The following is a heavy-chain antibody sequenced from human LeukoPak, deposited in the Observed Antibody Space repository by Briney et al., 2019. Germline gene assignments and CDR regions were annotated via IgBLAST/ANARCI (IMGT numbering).Heavy chain of an antibody. CDR3: ARDDYYYGSGSYYKGLDY. Sequence: TGGSLGLSCAASGFTFSSYWMSWVRQAPGKGLEWVANIKQDGSEKYYVDSVKGRFTISRDNAKNSLYLQMNSLRAEDTAVYYCARDDYYYGSGSYYKGLDYWGQGTLVTVSS. J-gene: IGHJ4*02. V-gene: IGHV3-7*03. CDR1: GFTFSSYW. D-gene: IGHD3-10*01. CDR2: IKQDGSEK.